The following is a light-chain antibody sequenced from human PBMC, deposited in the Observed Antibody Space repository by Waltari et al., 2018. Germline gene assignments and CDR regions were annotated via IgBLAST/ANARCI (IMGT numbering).Light chain of an antibody. CDR1: QSVGSN. CDR2: DAS. J-gene: IGKJ2*01. V-gene: IGKV3-11*01. CDR3: QRRSDWPVMYT. Sequence: EIVLTQSPATLSLSPGERATLSCRASQSVGSNLAWYQQKPGQAPRPLIYDASNRATGIPARFSGSGSGTDFTLTISSLEPEDFAVYYCQRRSDWPVMYTFGQGTKLEIK.